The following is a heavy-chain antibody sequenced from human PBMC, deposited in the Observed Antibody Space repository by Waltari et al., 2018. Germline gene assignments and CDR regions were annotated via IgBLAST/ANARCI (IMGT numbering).Heavy chain of an antibody. CDR3: ARDPRAYYDSSGYYGT. D-gene: IGHD3-22*01. Sequence: QVQLVQSGAEVKKPGSSVKVSCKASGGTFSSYAISWVRQAPGQGLEWMGGIIPIFGTANYAQKFQGRITITADESTSTAYMELSSLRSEDTAVYYCARDPRAYYDSSGYYGTWGQGTLVTVSS. CDR2: IIPIFGTA. CDR1: GGTFSSYA. V-gene: IGHV1-69*01. J-gene: IGHJ4*02.